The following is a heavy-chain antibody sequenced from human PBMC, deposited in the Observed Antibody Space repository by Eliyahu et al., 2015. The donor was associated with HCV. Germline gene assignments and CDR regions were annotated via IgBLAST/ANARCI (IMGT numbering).Heavy chain of an antibody. J-gene: IGHJ4*02. D-gene: IGHD5-24*01. CDR2: ISHSGSA. Sequence: QVQLQESGPGLVKPSGTLSLTCAVSGYSISSRAWWXWVRQPPGGGLEWIGEISHSGSANYKPSLKSRLTISADRSNNQFSLRLTSVTAADTGMYYCAKIATIGVRLIDYWGQGIPVTVSS. V-gene: IGHV4-4*02. CDR1: GYSISSRAW. CDR3: AKIATIGVRLIDY.